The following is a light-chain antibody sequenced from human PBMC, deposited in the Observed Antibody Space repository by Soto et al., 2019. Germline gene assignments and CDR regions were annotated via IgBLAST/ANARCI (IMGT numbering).Light chain of an antibody. CDR2: EVS. J-gene: IGLJ2*01. CDR3: SSYAGSNNVL. V-gene: IGLV2-8*01. Sequence: QSALTQPPSASGSPGQSVTISCTGTSNDVGGYNYVSWYQQYPGKAPKLMIYEVSKRPSGVPDRFSGSKSGNTASLTVSGLQAEDEADYYCSSYAGSNNVLFGGGTKLTVL. CDR1: SNDVGGYNY.